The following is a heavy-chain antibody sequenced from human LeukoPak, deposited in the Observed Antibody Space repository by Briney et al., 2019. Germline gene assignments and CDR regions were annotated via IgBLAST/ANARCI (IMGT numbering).Heavy chain of an antibody. D-gene: IGHD1-26*01. J-gene: IGHJ4*02. Sequence: ASVKVSCKASGYSFTAYYMHWVRQAPGQGLEWMGWINPTSGSTNYAQTFRGRVTLTSDTSITTAYMELNRLKSDDTAVYYCAGGNLSGDHDFWGQGTLVTVSS. CDR1: GYSFTAYY. CDR3: AGGNLSGDHDF. CDR2: INPTSGST. V-gene: IGHV1-2*02.